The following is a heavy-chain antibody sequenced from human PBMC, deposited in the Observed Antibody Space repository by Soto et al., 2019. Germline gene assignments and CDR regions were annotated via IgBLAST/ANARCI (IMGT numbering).Heavy chain of an antibody. CDR1: GFTFRSSP. CDR3: ARDYTAYDYGDY. D-gene: IGHD2-2*01. V-gene: IGHV3-48*01. J-gene: IGHJ4*02. Sequence: PGGSLRLSCAASGFTFRSSPMNWVRRAPGKGLEWVSYISGGGTLYYTDSVKGRFTISRDNAKNSLHLQMNSLRAEDTAVYYCARDYTAYDYGDYWGQGTLVTVSS. CDR2: ISGGGTL.